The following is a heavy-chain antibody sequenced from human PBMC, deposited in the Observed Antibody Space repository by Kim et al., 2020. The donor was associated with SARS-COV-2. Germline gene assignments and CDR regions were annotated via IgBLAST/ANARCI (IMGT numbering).Heavy chain of an antibody. Sequence: ASVKVSCKASGYTFTSYYMHWVRQAPGQGLEWMGIINPSGGSTSYAQKFQGRVTMTRDTSTSTVYMELSSLRSEDTAVYYCARAGLNYYDSSGYFNFDYWGQGTLVTVSS. CDR3: ARAGLNYYDSSGYFNFDY. CDR1: GYTFTSYY. CDR2: INPSGGST. V-gene: IGHV1-46*01. D-gene: IGHD3-22*01. J-gene: IGHJ4*02.